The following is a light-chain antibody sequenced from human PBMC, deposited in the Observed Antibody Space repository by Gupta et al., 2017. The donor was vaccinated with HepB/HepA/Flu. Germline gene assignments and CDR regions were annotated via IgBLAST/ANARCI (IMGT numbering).Light chain of an antibody. Sequence: QSALTQAAPVSGSPGRSITIACTGTNSDVGRYNLVSWYQQHPGKAPKLMIYEVSKRPSGVSNRFSGTKAGNTASLTISGLQTEDEADYYCCSYAGSSIWVFGGGTKLTVL. V-gene: IGLV2-23*02. CDR2: EVS. CDR1: NSDVGRYNL. CDR3: CSYAGSSIWV. J-gene: IGLJ3*02.